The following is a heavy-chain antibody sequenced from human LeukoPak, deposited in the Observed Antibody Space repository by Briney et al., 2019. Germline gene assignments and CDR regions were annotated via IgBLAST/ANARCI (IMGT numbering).Heavy chain of an antibody. CDR1: GFTFSSYA. D-gene: IGHD4-17*01. J-gene: IGHJ4*02. CDR2: VTSGGTT. Sequence: GGSLRLSCAASGFTFSSYALRWVRQAPGQGLEWVSTVTSGGTTYYADSVKGRFTISRDNSKNTLYLQMNSLRVDDTAVYYCAKALLYGDGGQRYIDHWGQGTLVTVSS. V-gene: IGHV3-23*01. CDR3: AKALLYGDGGQRYIDH.